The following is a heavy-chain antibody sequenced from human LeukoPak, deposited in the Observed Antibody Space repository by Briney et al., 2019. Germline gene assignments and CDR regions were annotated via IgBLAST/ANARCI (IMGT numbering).Heavy chain of an antibody. CDR3: VRGGGLLPDY. J-gene: IGHJ4*02. V-gene: IGHV3-7*01. CDR1: GFSFSTFW. Sequence: PVGSLRLSCAASGFSFSTFWMSWVRQAPERGLEWVANIKPDVSEQYYLDSVKGRFTISRDNAKNSMYLQISSLRAEDTAVYYCVRGGGLLPDYWGQGTPVTVSS. CDR2: IKPDVSEQ. D-gene: IGHD2-15*01.